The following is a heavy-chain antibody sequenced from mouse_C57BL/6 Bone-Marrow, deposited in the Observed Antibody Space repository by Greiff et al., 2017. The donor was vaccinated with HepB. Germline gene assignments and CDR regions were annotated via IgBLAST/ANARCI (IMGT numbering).Heavy chain of an antibody. J-gene: IGHJ1*03. CDR2: ISNGGGST. V-gene: IGHV5-12*01. CDR3: ARLATVVRYFDV. CDR1: GFTFSDYY. D-gene: IGHD1-1*01. Sequence: EVHLVESGGGLVQPGGSLKLSCAASGFTFSDYYMYWVRQTPEKRLEWVAYISNGGGSTYYPDTVKGRFTISRDNAKNTLYLQMSRLKSEDTAMYYCARLATVVRYFDVWGTGTTVTVSS.